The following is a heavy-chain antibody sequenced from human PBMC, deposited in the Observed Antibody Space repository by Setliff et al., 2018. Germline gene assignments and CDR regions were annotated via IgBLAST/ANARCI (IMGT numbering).Heavy chain of an antibody. Sequence: PSETLSLTCTVSGDSISTYYWGWLRQAPGKGLEWIGNIYDSGSSNYNASLKSRLIITRDTSKNQISLKLTSVTAADTAVYYCGRGFSRIEGWGNWFDPWGQGILVTVSS. J-gene: IGHJ5*02. D-gene: IGHD2-15*01. CDR2: IYDSGSS. CDR1: GDSISTYY. V-gene: IGHV4-59*08. CDR3: GRGFSRIEGWGNWFDP.